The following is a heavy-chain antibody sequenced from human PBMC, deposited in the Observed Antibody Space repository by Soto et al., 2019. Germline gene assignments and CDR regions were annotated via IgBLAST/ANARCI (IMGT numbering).Heavy chain of an antibody. J-gene: IGHJ4*02. Sequence: PSETLSLTCTVSGGSISSYYWSWIRQPPGKGLEWIGYIYYSGSTNYNPSLKSRVTISVDTSKNQFSLKLSSVTAADTAVYYCARVGRLGVSRFLERAPKPPYYFDYWGQGTLVTVSS. D-gene: IGHD3-3*01. CDR2: IYYSGST. V-gene: IGHV4-59*01. CDR3: ARVGRLGVSRFLERAPKPPYYFDY. CDR1: GGSISSYY.